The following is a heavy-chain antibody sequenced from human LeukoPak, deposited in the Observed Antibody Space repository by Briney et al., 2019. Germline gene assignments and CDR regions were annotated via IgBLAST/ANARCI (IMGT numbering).Heavy chain of an antibody. CDR2: TSYNGNT. D-gene: IGHD6-19*01. CDR1: GYTFSNYG. CDR3: ATHSASGWHALGY. Sequence: EAAVTVSCKASGYTFSNYGISWVRQAPGRGVEWMGWTSYNGNTKYTQKFQDSVTITTDTSTTTAYMQLRSLQSDDTAVYYCATHSASGWHALGYWGQGTLVTVSS. V-gene: IGHV1-18*04. J-gene: IGHJ4*02.